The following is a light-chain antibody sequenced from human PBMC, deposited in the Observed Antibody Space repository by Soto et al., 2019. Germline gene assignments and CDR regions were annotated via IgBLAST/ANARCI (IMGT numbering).Light chain of an antibody. J-gene: IGLJ2*01. Sequence: QSVLTQPPSASGTPGQRVTISCSGSSSNIGSNTVNWYQQLPGMAPKLLFYSNNQRPSGVPDRFSGSKSGTSASLAISGLQSEDEADYYCAAWDDSLNGPVFGGGTQLTVL. V-gene: IGLV1-44*01. CDR1: SSNIGSNT. CDR3: AAWDDSLNGPV. CDR2: SNN.